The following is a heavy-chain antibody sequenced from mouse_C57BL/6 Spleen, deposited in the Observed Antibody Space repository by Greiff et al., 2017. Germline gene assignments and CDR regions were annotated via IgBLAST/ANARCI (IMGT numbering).Heavy chain of an antibody. CDR3: ASNYGSPYYFDY. Sequence: VHVKQSGAELVKPGASVKLSCTASGFNIKDYYMHWVKQRTEQGLEWIGRIDPEDGETKYAPKFQGKATITADTSSNTAYLQLSSLTSEDTAVYYCASNYGSPYYFDYWGQGTTLTVSS. J-gene: IGHJ2*01. V-gene: IGHV14-2*01. CDR1: GFNIKDYY. CDR2: IDPEDGET. D-gene: IGHD1-1*01.